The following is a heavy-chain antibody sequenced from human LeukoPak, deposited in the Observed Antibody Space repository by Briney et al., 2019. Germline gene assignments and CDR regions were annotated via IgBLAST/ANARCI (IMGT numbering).Heavy chain of an antibody. D-gene: IGHD5-24*01. CDR2: INPNSGGT. V-gene: IGHV1-2*02. CDR3: ASEGDGNNLYSYFDP. J-gene: IGHJ5*02. Sequence: ASVKVSCQPSGYTFTDFYLNWVRQAPGQGLEWMGWINPNSGGTNYAQKFQGRLTMTWDTSISTGYMDLTWLKSDDTAVYYCASEGDGNNLYSYFDPWGQGTLVTVSS. CDR1: GYTFTDFY.